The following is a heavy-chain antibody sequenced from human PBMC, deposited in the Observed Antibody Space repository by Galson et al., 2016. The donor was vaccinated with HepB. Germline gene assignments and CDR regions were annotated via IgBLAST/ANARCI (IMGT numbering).Heavy chain of an antibody. D-gene: IGHD6-19*01. CDR1: GFRFSAYW. CDR2: VNEDGSGT. Sequence: SLRLSCAASGFRFSAYWMAWVRQAPGKGLEYVANVNEDGSGTQYMDSAKGRFTISRDNAKNSVGLQMNSLRAEDTALYYCWSGYNSGIWGQGTLVIVSS. CDR3: WSGYNSGI. V-gene: IGHV3-7*01. J-gene: IGHJ4*02.